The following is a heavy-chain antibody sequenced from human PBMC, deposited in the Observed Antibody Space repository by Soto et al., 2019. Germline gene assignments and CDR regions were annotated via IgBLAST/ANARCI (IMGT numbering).Heavy chain of an antibody. Sequence: ASVKVSCKASGYTFTSYGISWVRQAPGQGLEWMGWISAYNGNTKYAQKLQGRVNMTTDTSTSTAYMELRSLRSDDTAMYFCAASYGSGYRAFDYWGQGALVTVSS. CDR1: GYTFTSYG. J-gene: IGHJ4*02. CDR3: AASYGSGYRAFDY. V-gene: IGHV1-18*01. D-gene: IGHD3-10*01. CDR2: ISAYNGNT.